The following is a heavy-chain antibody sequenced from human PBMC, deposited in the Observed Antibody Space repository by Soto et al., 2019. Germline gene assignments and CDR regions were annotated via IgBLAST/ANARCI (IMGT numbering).Heavy chain of an antibody. CDR1: GYLFTAYS. CDR2: GNPSGGST. CDR3: AREENCSGGTCYSEYFHR. Sequence: ASVKVSCKASGYLFTAYSIHWVRLAPGQGLEWMCVGNPSGGSTKYVQHFQGRVTMNRDTSTTTMYMELSSRRSDDTAICYWAREENCSGGTCYSEYFHRWGQGTLVTVSS. J-gene: IGHJ1*01. V-gene: IGHV1-46*01. D-gene: IGHD2-15*01.